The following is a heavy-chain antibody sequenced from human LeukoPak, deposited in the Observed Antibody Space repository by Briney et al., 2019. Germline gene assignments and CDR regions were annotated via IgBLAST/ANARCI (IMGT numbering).Heavy chain of an antibody. V-gene: IGHV4-38-2*01. CDR1: GYSISSGYY. J-gene: IGHJ5*02. Sequence: SETLSLTCAVSGYSISSGYYWGWIRQPPGKGLEWIGSIYHSGSTYYNPSLKSRVTISVDTSKNQFSLKLSSVTAADTAVYCCARVTDIVVVPDHNWFDPWGQGTLVTVSS. CDR2: IYHSGST. D-gene: IGHD2-2*01. CDR3: ARVTDIVVVPDHNWFDP.